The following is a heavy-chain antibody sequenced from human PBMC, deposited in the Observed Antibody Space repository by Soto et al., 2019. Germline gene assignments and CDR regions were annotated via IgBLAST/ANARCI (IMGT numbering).Heavy chain of an antibody. CDR1: GCTFTSYG. V-gene: IGHV1-18*04. CDR2: ISGYNDNT. Sequence: GGAVMVTCKASGCTFTSYGINWVGQAPGQGLEWMGWISGYNDNTNDAQRLQGRVTMTTDTATSTAYMELRSLRSDDTAVYYCAMNVTRIAESYYGMDVWGQGTTVTVSS. J-gene: IGHJ6*02. CDR3: AMNVTRIAESYYGMDV. D-gene: IGHD2-15*01.